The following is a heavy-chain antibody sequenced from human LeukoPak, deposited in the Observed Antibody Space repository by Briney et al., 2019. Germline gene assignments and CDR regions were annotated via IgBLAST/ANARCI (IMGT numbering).Heavy chain of an antibody. J-gene: IGHJ4*02. D-gene: IGHD5-12*01. V-gene: IGHV4-38-2*01. CDR3: ARPIRGYSGYDYDY. CDR2: IYYSGST. CDR1: GYSISSGYY. Sequence: SETLSLTCGVSGYSISSGYYWGWIRQPPGKGLEWIGSIYYSGSTYYNPSLKSRVTISVDTSKNQFSLKLSSVTAADTAVYYCARPIRGYSGYDYDYWGQGTLVTVSS.